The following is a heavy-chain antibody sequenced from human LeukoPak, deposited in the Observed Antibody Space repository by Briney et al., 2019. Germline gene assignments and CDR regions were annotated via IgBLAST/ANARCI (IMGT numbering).Heavy chain of an antibody. CDR3: ASHFDY. CDR1: GFTVSSNY. V-gene: IGHV3-66*04. CDR2: IYTGVGT. Sequence: GGSLRLSCAASGFTVSSNYMTWVRQAPGKGLEWVSVIYTGVGTYYADSVKGRFTISRDNSENTLYLQMNSLRAEDTAVYYCASHFDYWGQGTLVTVSS. J-gene: IGHJ4*02.